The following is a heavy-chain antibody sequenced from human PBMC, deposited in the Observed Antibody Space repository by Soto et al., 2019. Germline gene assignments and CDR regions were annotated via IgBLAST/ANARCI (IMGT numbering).Heavy chain of an antibody. CDR3: ARDQTGITTAGGGRIDR. D-gene: IGHD6-13*01. Sequence: QVQLVESGGGVVQPGRSLRLSCAASGFTFSTHAMHWVRQAPGKGLECVAIVSFDGSNKYYADSVKGRFTISRDNSKNPLYLQMRGLTPEDTAFYYCARDQTGITTAGGGRIDRWGQGTLVTVSS. CDR1: GFTFSTHA. CDR2: VSFDGSNK. V-gene: IGHV3-30-3*01. J-gene: IGHJ5*02.